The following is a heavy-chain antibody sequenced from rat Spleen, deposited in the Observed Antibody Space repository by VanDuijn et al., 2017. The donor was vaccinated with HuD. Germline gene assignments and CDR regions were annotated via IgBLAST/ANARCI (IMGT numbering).Heavy chain of an antibody. CDR1: VYSITTNY. D-gene: IGHD1-10*01. Sequence: EVQLQESGPGLVKPSQSLSLTCSVTVYSITTNYWDWIRKFPGNKMEWIGHISYSGSTSYNPSLKSRISITRDTSKNQFFLQVNSVTTEDTATYYCGRDNNYKAYWGQGVLVTVSS. V-gene: IGHV3-1*01. J-gene: IGHJ2*01. CDR2: ISYSGST. CDR3: GRDNNYKAY.